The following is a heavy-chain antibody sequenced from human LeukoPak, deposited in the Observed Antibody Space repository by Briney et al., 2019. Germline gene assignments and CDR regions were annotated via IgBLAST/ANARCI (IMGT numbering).Heavy chain of an antibody. CDR3: AKVTSLYYYSSEDFFYY. Sequence: GGSLRLSCAASGFTFSCYGMHWVRQAPGKGLEWVAFIRYDGSNKYYADSVKGRFTISRDNSKNTLYLQMNSLRAEDTAVYYCAKVTSLYYYSSEDFFYYWGQGTLVTVSS. V-gene: IGHV3-30*02. CDR2: IRYDGSNK. J-gene: IGHJ4*02. CDR1: GFTFSCYG. D-gene: IGHD3-22*01.